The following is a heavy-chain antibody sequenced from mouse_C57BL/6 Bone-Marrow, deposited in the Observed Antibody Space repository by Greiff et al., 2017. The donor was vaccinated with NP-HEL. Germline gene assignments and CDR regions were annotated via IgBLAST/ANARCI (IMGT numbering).Heavy chain of an antibody. CDR3: ARDPYGNYAY. Sequence: QVQLQQPGAELVRPGSSVKLSCKASGYTFTSYWMDWVKQRPGQGLEWIGNLYPSDSETHYNQKFKDKATLTVDKSSSTAYMQLSSLTSEDSAVYYCARDPYGNYAYWGQGTTLTVSS. V-gene: IGHV1-61*01. CDR1: GYTFTSYW. CDR2: LYPSDSET. J-gene: IGHJ2*01. D-gene: IGHD2-1*01.